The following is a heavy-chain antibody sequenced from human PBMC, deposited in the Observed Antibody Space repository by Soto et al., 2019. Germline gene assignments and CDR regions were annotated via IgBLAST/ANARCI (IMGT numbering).Heavy chain of an antibody. CDR1: GFTFSSYG. V-gene: IGHV3-30*18. CDR2: ISYDGSNK. CDR3: AKDRVQGYSYGLGLDY. J-gene: IGHJ4*02. Sequence: GSLRLSCAASGFTFSSYGMHWVRQAPGKGLEWVAVISYDGSNKYYADSVKGRFTISRDNSKNTLYLQMNSLRAEDTAVYYCAKDRVQGYSYGLGLDYWGQGTLVTVSS. D-gene: IGHD5-18*01.